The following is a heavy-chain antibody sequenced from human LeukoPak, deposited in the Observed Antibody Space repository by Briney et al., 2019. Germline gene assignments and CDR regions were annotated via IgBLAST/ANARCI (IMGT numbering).Heavy chain of an antibody. Sequence: SVKVSCKASGGTFSSYAISWVRQAPGQGLEWMGGIIPIFGTANYAQKFQGRVTITADKSTSTAYMELSSLRSEDTAVYYCAKDYAGGWPKRGMDVWGKGATVTVSS. D-gene: IGHD3-16*01. J-gene: IGHJ6*03. V-gene: IGHV1-69*06. CDR1: GGTFSSYA. CDR2: IIPIFGTA. CDR3: AKDYAGGWPKRGMDV.